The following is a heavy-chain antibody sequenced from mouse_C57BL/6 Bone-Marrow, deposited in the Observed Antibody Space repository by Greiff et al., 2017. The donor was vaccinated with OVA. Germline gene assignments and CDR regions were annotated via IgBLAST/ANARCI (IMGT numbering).Heavy chain of an antibody. J-gene: IGHJ3*01. CDR3: ASGLLLRYPWFAY. V-gene: IGHV3-6*01. Sequence: VQLKESGPGLVKPSQSLSLTCSVTGYSITSGYYWNWIRQFPGNKLEWMGYISYDGSNNYNPSLKNRISITRDPSKNQFFLKLNSVTTEDTATYYCASGLLLRYPWFAYWGQGTLVTVSA. D-gene: IGHD1-1*01. CDR1: GYSITSGYY. CDR2: ISYDGSN.